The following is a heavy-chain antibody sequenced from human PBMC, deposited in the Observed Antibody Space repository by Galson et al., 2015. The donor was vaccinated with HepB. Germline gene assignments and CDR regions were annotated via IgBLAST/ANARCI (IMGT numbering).Heavy chain of an antibody. V-gene: IGHV3-11*01. CDR2: ISSSGSTI. CDR1: GFTFSDYY. J-gene: IGHJ4*02. D-gene: IGHD4-17*01. Sequence: SLRLSCAASGFTFSDYYMSWLRQAPGKGLEWVSYISSSGSTIYYADSVKGRFTISRDNAKNSLYLQMNSLGAEDTAVYYCARAPDYGDYCDYWGQGTLVTVSS. CDR3: ARAPDYGDYCDY.